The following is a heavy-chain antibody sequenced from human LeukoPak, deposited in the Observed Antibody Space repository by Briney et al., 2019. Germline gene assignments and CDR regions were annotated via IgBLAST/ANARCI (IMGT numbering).Heavy chain of an antibody. J-gene: IGHJ4*02. CDR2: ISWNSGSV. V-gene: IGHV3-9*01. CDR3: AKGPTYYYHSSGYYCDY. Sequence: PGGSLRLSCAASGFTFDDYAMHWVRQAPGKGLEWVSGISWNSGSVGYADSVKGRFTISRDNAKTSLYLQMNSVRAEDTALYYCAKGPTYYYHSSGYYCDYWGQGTLVTVSS. CDR1: GFTFDDYA. D-gene: IGHD3-22*01.